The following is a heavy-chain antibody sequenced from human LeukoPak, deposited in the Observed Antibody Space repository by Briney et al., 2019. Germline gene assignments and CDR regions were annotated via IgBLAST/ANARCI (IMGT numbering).Heavy chain of an antibody. Sequence: GGSLRLSCAASGFTFSSYGMHWVRQAPGKGLDWVAVISFDGSDKYYADSVKGRFTISRDNSRNTLYLQMNSLRAKDTAVYYCTNGWDVWGQGTLVTVSS. CDR2: ISFDGSDK. CDR1: GFTFSSYG. D-gene: IGHD6-19*01. CDR3: TNGWDV. J-gene: IGHJ4*02. V-gene: IGHV3-30*18.